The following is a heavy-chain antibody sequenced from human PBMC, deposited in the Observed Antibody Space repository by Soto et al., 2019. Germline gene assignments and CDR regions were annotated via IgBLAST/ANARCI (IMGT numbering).Heavy chain of an antibody. CDR1: GGSISSDY. CDR2: IYYSGST. CDR3: ARDLAAARAFDI. D-gene: IGHD6-25*01. V-gene: IGHV4-59*01. Sequence: SETLSLTCTVSGGSISSDYWSWIRQPPGKGLEWIGYIYYSGSTKYTPSLKSRVTISVDTSENQFSLSLTSVTAADTAMYYCARDLAAARAFDIWGQGTMVT. J-gene: IGHJ3*02.